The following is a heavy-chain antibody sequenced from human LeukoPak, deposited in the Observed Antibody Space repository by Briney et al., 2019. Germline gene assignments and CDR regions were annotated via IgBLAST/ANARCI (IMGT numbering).Heavy chain of an antibody. CDR2: IIPILGIA. CDR1: GGTFSSYA. J-gene: IGHJ4*02. Sequence: ASVKVSCKASGGTFSSYAISWVRQAPGQGLEWMGRIIPILGIANYAQKFQGRVTITADKSTSTAYMELSSLRSEDTAVYYCARDLRGTAMVTGPHWGQGTLVTVSS. D-gene: IGHD5-18*01. CDR3: ARDLRGTAMVTGPH. V-gene: IGHV1-69*04.